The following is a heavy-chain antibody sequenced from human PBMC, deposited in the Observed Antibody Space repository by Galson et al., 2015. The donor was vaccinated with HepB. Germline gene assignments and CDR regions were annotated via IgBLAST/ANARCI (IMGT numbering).Heavy chain of an antibody. Sequence: SLRLSCAASGFTFSSYWMSWVRQAPGKGLEWVANIKQDGSEKYYVDSVKGRFTISRDNAKNSLYLQMNSLRAEDTAVYYCARDADLVREVRTTVTTVAFDIWGQGTMVTVSS. CDR2: IKQDGSEK. CDR3: ARDADLVREVRTTVTTVAFDI. CDR1: GFTFSSYW. J-gene: IGHJ3*02. D-gene: IGHD4-17*01. V-gene: IGHV3-7*03.